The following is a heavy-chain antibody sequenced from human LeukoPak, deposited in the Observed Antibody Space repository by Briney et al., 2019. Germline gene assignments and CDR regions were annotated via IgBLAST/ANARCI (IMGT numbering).Heavy chain of an antibody. CDR1: GFTFSSYS. V-gene: IGHV3-23*01. Sequence: PGGSLRLSCAASGFTFSSYSMNWVRQAPGKGLEWVSAISGSGGSTYYADSVKGRFTISRDNSKNTLYLQMNSLRAEDTAVYYCAKDSSSWYASGAFDIWGQGTMVTVSS. J-gene: IGHJ3*02. D-gene: IGHD6-13*01. CDR3: AKDSSSWYASGAFDI. CDR2: ISGSGGST.